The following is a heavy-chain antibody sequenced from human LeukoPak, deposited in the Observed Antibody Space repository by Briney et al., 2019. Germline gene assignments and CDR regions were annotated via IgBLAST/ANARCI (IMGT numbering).Heavy chain of an antibody. Sequence: TPGGSLRLSCAASGFTFSSYRMNWVRQAPGKGLEWVSSISSSSSYIYYADSVKGRFTISRDNAKNSLYLQMNSLRAEDTAVYSCAKHTRYLSSTRRYTGGRSGRPIAVYWGQETLVTVSS. V-gene: IGHV3-21*04. CDR3: AKHTRYLSSTRRYTGGRSGRPIAVY. CDR1: GFTFSSYR. CDR2: ISSSSSYI. J-gene: IGHJ4*02. D-gene: IGHD2-2*02.